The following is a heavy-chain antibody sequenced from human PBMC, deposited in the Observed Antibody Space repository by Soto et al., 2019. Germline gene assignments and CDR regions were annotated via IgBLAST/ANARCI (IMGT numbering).Heavy chain of an antibody. V-gene: IGHV4-39*02. CDR2: VYYSGST. D-gene: IGHD4-17*01. CDR1: GASISSSSFY. J-gene: IGHJ6*02. CDR3: ARELDYAAYPKGGGDYYYGMDV. Sequence: SETLSLTCTVSGASISSSSFYWAWIHQPPGKGLEWIGCVYYSGSTFYNPSLKSRVTITMDTSKNQFSLKLTSVTAADTGVFYCARELDYAAYPKGGGDYYYGMDVWGRGTTVTVSS.